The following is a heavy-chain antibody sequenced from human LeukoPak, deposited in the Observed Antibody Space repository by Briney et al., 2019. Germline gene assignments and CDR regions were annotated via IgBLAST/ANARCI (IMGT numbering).Heavy chain of an antibody. D-gene: IGHD6-13*01. J-gene: IGHJ4*02. V-gene: IGHV3-23*01. CDR2: ISSSGGNT. CDR1: GLTFSSYA. Sequence: GGSLRLSCAASGLTFSSYAMSWVRQAPGKGLEWVSAISSSGGNTYYADSAKGRFTISRDNSKNTLYLQMNSLRGEDTAVYYCAKSWYDYFDYWGQGTLVTVSS. CDR3: AKSWYDYFDY.